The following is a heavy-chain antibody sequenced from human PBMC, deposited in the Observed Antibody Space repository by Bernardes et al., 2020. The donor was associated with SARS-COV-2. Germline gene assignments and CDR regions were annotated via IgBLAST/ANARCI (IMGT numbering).Heavy chain of an antibody. J-gene: IGHJ6*02. D-gene: IGHD3-10*01. V-gene: IGHV1-18*04. CDR2: ITAYSLNT. Sequence: SVKVSCKTSGSDFNNYGFTSYGFSWVRHAPGQALEWVVWITAYSLNTDYAQNFRGRVTSPADTFTSTVYMELRRLRSHETAMYYCAVNTGNFYYGVDVWGQGTTVTVSS. CDR1: GSDFNNYGFTSYG. CDR3: AVNTGNFYYGVDV.